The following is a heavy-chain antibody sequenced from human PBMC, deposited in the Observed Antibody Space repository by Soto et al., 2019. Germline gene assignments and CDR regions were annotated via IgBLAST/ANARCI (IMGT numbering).Heavy chain of an antibody. CDR2: IRSKAYGGTT. V-gene: IGHV3-49*03. Sequence: HPGGALRLSCTASGFTFGDYAMIWFRQAPGKGLEWVGFIRSKAYGGTTEYAASVKGRFTISRDDSKSIAYLQMNSLKTEDTAVYYCTRADEAYYYYYGMDVWGQGTTVTVSS. J-gene: IGHJ6*02. CDR3: TRADEAYYYYYGMDV. CDR1: GFTFGDYA.